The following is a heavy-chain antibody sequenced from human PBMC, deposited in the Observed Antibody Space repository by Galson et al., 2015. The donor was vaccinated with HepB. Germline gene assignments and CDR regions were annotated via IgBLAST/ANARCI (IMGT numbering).Heavy chain of an antibody. CDR1: GGTFSSYA. CDR2: IIPIFGTA. V-gene: IGHV1-69*13. D-gene: IGHD3-22*01. Sequence: SVKVSCKASGGTFSSYAISWVRQAPGRGLEWMGGIIPIFGTANYAQKFQGRVTITADESTSTAYMELSSLRSEDTAVYYCASAPPNYYDSSGYSYYMDVWGKGTTVTVSS. J-gene: IGHJ6*03. CDR3: ASAPPNYYDSSGYSYYMDV.